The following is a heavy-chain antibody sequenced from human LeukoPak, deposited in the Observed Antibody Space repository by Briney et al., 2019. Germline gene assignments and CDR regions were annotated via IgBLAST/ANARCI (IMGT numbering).Heavy chain of an antibody. Sequence: GGSLRLSCAASGFTFSSYAMSWVRQAPGKGLEWVSGISNIGGSTYYADSVKGRFTISRDNSKNTLNLQVNSLRAEDTAVYYCAKERIVGAIGYFDYWGQGTLVTVSS. CDR3: AKERIVGAIGYFDY. V-gene: IGHV3-23*01. CDR1: GFTFSSYA. J-gene: IGHJ4*02. CDR2: ISNIGGST. D-gene: IGHD1-26*01.